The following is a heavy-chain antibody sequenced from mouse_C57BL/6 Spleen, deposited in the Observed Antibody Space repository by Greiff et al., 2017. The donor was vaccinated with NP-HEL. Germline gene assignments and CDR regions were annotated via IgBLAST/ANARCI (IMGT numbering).Heavy chain of an antibody. CDR2: IYPGSGST. D-gene: IGHD4-1*01. J-gene: IGHJ3*01. Sequence: QVHVKQPGAELVKPGASVKMSCKASGYTFTSYWITWVKQRPGQGLEWIGDIYPGSGSTNYNEKFKSKATLTVDTSSSTAYMQLSSLTSEDSAVYYCAAGTAWFAYWGQGTLVTVSA. CDR3: AAGTAWFAY. CDR1: GYTFTSYW. V-gene: IGHV1-55*01.